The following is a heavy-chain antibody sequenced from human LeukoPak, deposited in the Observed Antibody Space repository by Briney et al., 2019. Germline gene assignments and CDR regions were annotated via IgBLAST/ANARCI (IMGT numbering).Heavy chain of an antibody. Sequence: GGSLRLSCAASGFTFNSYTMSWVRQAPGKGLEWVSTISGGGSGTYYADSVKGRFTISRDSSRNTLYLQMNSLRAEDTAVYYCARDRVGMVVTYFDYWGQGTLVTVSS. CDR1: GFTFNSYT. V-gene: IGHV3-23*01. D-gene: IGHD4/OR15-4a*01. J-gene: IGHJ4*02. CDR2: ISGGGSGT. CDR3: ARDRVGMVVTYFDY.